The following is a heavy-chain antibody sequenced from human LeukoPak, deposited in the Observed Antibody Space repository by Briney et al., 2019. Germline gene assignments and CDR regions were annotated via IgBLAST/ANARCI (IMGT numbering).Heavy chain of an antibody. CDR2: INTNTGNP. J-gene: IGHJ3*02. CDR3: ARDFGGYGYNDDAFDI. V-gene: IGHV7-4-1*02. CDR1: GYTFTSYA. Sequence: ASVKVSCKASGYTFTSYAMNWVRQAPGQGLEWMGWINTNTGNPTYAQGFTGRFVFSLDTSVSTAYLQISSLKAEDTAVYYCARDFGGYGYNDDAFDIWGQGTMVTVSS. D-gene: IGHD5-24*01.